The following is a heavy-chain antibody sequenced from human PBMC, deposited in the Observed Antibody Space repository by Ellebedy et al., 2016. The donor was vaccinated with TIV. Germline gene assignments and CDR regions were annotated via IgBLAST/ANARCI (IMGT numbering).Heavy chain of an antibody. Sequence: GESLKISXAASLFTFSRYGMHWVRQASGKGLEWVASIWYDGSSKYYGDSVKGRFSISRDNSKNTLYLQMNSLRVEDTAVYYCARDPSLDWNLDYWGQGTLVTGSS. V-gene: IGHV3-33*01. CDR1: LFTFSRYG. J-gene: IGHJ4*02. D-gene: IGHD1-1*01. CDR3: ARDPSLDWNLDY. CDR2: IWYDGSSK.